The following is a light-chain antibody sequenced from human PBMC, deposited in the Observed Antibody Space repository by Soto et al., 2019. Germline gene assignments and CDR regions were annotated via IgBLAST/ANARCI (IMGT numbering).Light chain of an antibody. V-gene: IGKV3-20*01. CDR2: GAS. CDR3: QQYGGSGT. J-gene: IGKJ1*01. Sequence: EIVLTQSPGTLSLSPGERPTLSCTASQSVSNNYLAWYQQKPGQAPRLLIYGASNRASGIPERFSGSGSGTDFTLTISRLEPEDFAVYYCQQYGGSGTFGQGTKVDIK. CDR1: QSVSNNY.